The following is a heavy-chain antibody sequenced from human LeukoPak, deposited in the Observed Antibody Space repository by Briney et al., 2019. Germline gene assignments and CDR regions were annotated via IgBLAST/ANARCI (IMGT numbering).Heavy chain of an antibody. Sequence: SETLSLTCTVSGGSISSSSYYWGWIRQPPGKGLEWIGSIYYSGSTNYNPSLKSRVTMSVDTSKNQFSLKLSSVTAADTAVYYCARVDGYPRYYFDYWGQGTLVTVSS. CDR1: GGSISSSSYY. D-gene: IGHD5-18*01. V-gene: IGHV4-39*07. CDR3: ARVDGYPRYYFDY. J-gene: IGHJ4*02. CDR2: IYYSGST.